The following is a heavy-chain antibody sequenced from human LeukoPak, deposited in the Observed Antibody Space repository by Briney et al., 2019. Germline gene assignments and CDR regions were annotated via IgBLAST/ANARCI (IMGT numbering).Heavy chain of an antibody. CDR2: IYYSGST. CDR1: GGSFSGYY. J-gene: IGHJ4*02. Sequence: SETLSLTCAVYGGSFSGYYWSWIRQPPGKGLEWIGYIYYSGSTTYNPSLKSRVTISLDTSKNQFSLKLSSVTAADTAVYYCARLGVGHPPYWGQGTLVTVSS. CDR3: ARLGVGHPPY. D-gene: IGHD2-8*01. V-gene: IGHV4-59*08.